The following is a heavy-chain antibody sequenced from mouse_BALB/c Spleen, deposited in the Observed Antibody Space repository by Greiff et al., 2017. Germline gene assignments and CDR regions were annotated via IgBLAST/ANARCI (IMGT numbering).Heavy chain of an antibody. CDR2: ISSGGSYT. V-gene: IGHV5-6*01. J-gene: IGHJ3*01. CDR3: ARHEVAGTHWFAY. CDR1: GFSFSSYG. D-gene: IGHD1-1*01. Sequence: EVHLVESGGDLVKPGGSLKLSCAASGFSFSSYGMSWVRQTPDKRLEWVATISSGGSYTYYPDSVKGRFTISRDNAKNTLYLQMSSLKSEDTAMYYCARHEVAGTHWFAYWGQGTLVTVSA.